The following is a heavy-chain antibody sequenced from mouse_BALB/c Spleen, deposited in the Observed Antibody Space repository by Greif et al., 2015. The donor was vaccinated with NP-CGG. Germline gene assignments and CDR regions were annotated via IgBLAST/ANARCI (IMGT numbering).Heavy chain of an antibody. CDR3: TRGRRRDFDF. D-gene: IGHD1-2*01. CDR1: GYTFISYY. J-gene: IGHJ2*01. CDR2: INPSNGGA. V-gene: IGHV1S81*02. Sequence: QVQLQQPGAELVKPGASVKLSCKASGYTFISYYMYWVKQRPGQGLEWIGEINPSNGGANLNEKFKSKATLTVDKSSSTAYMQLSSLTSEDSAVYFCTRGRRRDFDFRGQGTILTVSS.